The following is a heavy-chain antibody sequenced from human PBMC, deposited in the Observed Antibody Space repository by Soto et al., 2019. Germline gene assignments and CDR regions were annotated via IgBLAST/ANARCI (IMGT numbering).Heavy chain of an antibody. CDR1: GFSLSTSGAG. V-gene: IGHV2-5*02. Sequence: GSGPTLVNPTQTLTLTCTFSGFSLSTSGAGVGWIRQPPGKALECLALIYWADDKRYSPSLKSRLSITKATAKKQVLLTMANMDPVDTAKYYGAQRGGCEYYALPNWLDPWGEGYLVTLS. D-gene: IGHD3-3*01. CDR2: IYWADDK. CDR3: AQRGGCEYYALPNWLDP. J-gene: IGHJ5*02.